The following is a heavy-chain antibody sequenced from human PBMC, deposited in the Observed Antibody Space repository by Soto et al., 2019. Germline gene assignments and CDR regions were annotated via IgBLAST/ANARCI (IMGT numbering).Heavy chain of an antibody. CDR2: ISSSGSTI. J-gene: IGHJ6*02. CDR3: ARDRYYYGMDV. Sequence: GWSLRLSCASSGFTFISYEMNWVRQAPGKGLEWVSYISSSGSTIYYADSVKGRFTISRDNAKNSLYLQMNSLRAEDTAVYYCARDRYYYGMDVWGQGTTVTVSS. V-gene: IGHV3-48*03. CDR1: GFTFISYE.